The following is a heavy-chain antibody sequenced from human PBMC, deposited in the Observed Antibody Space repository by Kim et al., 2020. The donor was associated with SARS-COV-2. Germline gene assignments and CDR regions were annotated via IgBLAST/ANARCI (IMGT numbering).Heavy chain of an antibody. J-gene: IGHJ4*02. Sequence: HAHSVTGRFTISRDTSKNTLYQQMNSLRAEDTAVYYCAKPTTGDPGTVDYWGQGTLVTVSS. D-gene: IGHD1-1*01. V-gene: IGHV3-23*01. CDR3: AKPTTGDPGTVDY.